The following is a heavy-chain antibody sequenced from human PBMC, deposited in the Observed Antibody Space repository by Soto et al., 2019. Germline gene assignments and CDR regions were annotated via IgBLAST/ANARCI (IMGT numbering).Heavy chain of an antibody. CDR2: ISENGVNK. J-gene: IGHJ4*02. CDR1: GFTFTSFA. V-gene: IGHV3-30*09. Sequence: QVQLVESGGGVVQTWASLRLSCSASGFTFTSFAIHWVRQSPGKVLEWVAVISENGVNKYSAVSVRGRFVISRDNSKNTVELEMNSLRPEDTAIYFCARRLTKTVSALGYWGQGTLVTVSS. D-gene: IGHD2-8*01. CDR3: ARRLTKTVSALGY.